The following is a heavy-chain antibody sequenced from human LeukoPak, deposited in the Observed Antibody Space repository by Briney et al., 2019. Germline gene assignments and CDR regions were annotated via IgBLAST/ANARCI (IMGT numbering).Heavy chain of an antibody. Sequence: SETLSLTCAVYGGSFSGYYWSWIRQPPGKGLEWIGEINHSGSTNYNPSLKSRVTISVDTSKNQFSLKLSSVTAADTAVYYCARGYYGSGSYYWYWGQGTLATVSS. CDR2: INHSGST. CDR1: GGSFSGYY. D-gene: IGHD3-10*01. CDR3: ARGYYGSGSYYWY. V-gene: IGHV4-34*01. J-gene: IGHJ4*02.